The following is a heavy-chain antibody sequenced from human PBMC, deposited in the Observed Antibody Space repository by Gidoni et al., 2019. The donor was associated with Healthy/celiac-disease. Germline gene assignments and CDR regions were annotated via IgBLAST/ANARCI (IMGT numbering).Heavy chain of an antibody. CDR2: ISGSGGST. J-gene: IGHJ4*02. V-gene: IGHV3-23*01. CDR3: AKDSGRGCSSTSCYGLFDY. CDR1: GFTFSSYA. Sequence: EVQLLESGGGLVQPGGSLRLSCAASGFTFSSYAMSWVRQAPGKGLEWFSAISGSGGSTYYADSVKGRFTISRDNSKNTLYLQMNSLRAEDTAVYYCAKDSGRGCSSTSCYGLFDYWGQGTLVTVSS. D-gene: IGHD2-2*01.